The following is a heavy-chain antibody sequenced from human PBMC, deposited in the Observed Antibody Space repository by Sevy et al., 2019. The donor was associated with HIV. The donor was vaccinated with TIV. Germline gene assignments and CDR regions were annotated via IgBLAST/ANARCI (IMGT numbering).Heavy chain of an antibody. J-gene: IGHJ4*02. CDR3: ARDSGYSINWYPAY. Sequence: SCAASGFTFSSHGMHWVRQAPGKGLEWVAVISYDGSYKSCGDSVKGRFTISRDDSKNTLYLQMNSLRPEDTAVYYCARDSGYSINWYPAYWGQGTLVTVSS. CDR1: GFTFSSHG. V-gene: IGHV3-30*03. D-gene: IGHD6-13*01. CDR2: ISYDGSYK.